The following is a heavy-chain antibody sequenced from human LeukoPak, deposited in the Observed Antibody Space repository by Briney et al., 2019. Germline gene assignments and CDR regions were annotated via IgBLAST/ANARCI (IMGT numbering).Heavy chain of an antibody. V-gene: IGHV4-59*08. CDR1: GGSISSYY. Sequence: SETLSLTCTVSGGSISSYYWSLIRQPPGKGLEWIGYIYYSGSTNYNPSLKSRVTISVDTSKNQFSLKLSSVTAADTAVYYCASSSWYGRIDYWGQGTLVTVSS. J-gene: IGHJ4*02. D-gene: IGHD6-13*01. CDR2: IYYSGST. CDR3: ASSSWYGRIDY.